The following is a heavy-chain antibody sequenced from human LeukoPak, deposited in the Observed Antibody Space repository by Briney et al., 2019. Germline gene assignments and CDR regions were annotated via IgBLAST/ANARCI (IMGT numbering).Heavy chain of an antibody. CDR1: CGSISSHY. D-gene: IGHD3-22*01. V-gene: IGHV4-59*11. J-gene: IGHJ4*02. Sequence: SETPSLPCTVSCGSISSHYRKRVRQPPRKGPEGIGYIYYSGSTNYNPSLKSRVTISVDTSKNQFSLKLSSVTAADTAVYYCARGVRQDYYDSSGSLFDYWGQGTLVTVSS. CDR2: IYYSGST. CDR3: ARGVRQDYYDSSGSLFDY.